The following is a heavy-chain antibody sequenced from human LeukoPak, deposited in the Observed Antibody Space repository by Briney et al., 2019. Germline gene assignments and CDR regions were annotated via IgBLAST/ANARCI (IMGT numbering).Heavy chain of an antibody. V-gene: IGHV1-69*05. CDR3: ARLAQWEPNDY. Sequence: GASVRVSCKASGGTFSSYAISWVRQAPGQGLEWMGGIIPIFGTANYAQKFQGRVTITTDESTSTAYMELSSLRSEDTAVYYCARLAQWEPNDYWGQGTLVTVSS. CDR1: GGTFSSYA. CDR2: IIPIFGTA. D-gene: IGHD1-26*01. J-gene: IGHJ4*02.